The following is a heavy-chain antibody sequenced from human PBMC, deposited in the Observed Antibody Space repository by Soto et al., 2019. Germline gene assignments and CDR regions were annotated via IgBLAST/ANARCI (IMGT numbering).Heavy chain of an antibody. CDR3: ARPKVGSSPGDYYYGMDV. V-gene: IGHV1-69*06. CDR1: GGTFSSYA. Sequence: SVKVSCKASGGTFSSYAISWVRQAPGQGLEWMGGIIPIFGTANYAQKFQGRVTITADKSTSTAYMELSSLRSEDTAVYYWARPKVGSSPGDYYYGMDVWGQGTTVTVSS. D-gene: IGHD6-13*01. CDR2: IIPIFGTA. J-gene: IGHJ6*02.